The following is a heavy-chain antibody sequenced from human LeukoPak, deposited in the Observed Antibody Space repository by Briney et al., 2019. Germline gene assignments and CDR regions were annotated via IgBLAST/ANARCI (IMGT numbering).Heavy chain of an antibody. Sequence: GGSLRLSCAASGFNFNNYGMSWVRQAPEKGLEWVSSVSISGDNTYYSDSVKGRFTISRDNAKNSLYLQMNSLRAEDTAVYYCATHELKDAFDIWGQGTMVTVSS. D-gene: IGHD3-10*01. V-gene: IGHV3-21*01. J-gene: IGHJ3*02. CDR2: VSISGDNT. CDR3: ATHELKDAFDI. CDR1: GFNFNNYG.